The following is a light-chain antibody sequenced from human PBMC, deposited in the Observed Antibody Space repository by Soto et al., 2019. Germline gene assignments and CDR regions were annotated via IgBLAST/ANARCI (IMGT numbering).Light chain of an antibody. CDR3: QQLNSYPYT. V-gene: IGKV1-9*01. J-gene: IGKJ2*01. CDR2: VAS. Sequence: IQLTQSPSSLSASVGDRVTITCRASQGISSYLAWHQQKPGKAPKLLIYVASTLHTGVPSRFSGSGSGAHFTLTISSLQPEDFATYYCQQLNSYPYTFGQGTKLEIK. CDR1: QGISSY.